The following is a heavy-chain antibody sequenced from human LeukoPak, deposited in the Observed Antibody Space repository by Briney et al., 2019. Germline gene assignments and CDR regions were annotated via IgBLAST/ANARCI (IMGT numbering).Heavy chain of an antibody. V-gene: IGHV3-21*01. CDR3: ARSSWYDAFDI. CDR1: GLTVSGYS. CDR2: ISGSGSYI. D-gene: IGHD6-13*01. Sequence: GGSLRLSCAASGLTVSGYSMSWVRQAPGKGLEWVSAISGSGSYIYYADSVKGRFTISRDNAKNSLYLQMNSLRAEDTAVYYCARSSWYDAFDIWGQGTMVTVSS. J-gene: IGHJ3*02.